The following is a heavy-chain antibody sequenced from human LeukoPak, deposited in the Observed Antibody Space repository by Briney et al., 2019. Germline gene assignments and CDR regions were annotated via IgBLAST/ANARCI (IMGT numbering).Heavy chain of an antibody. CDR1: GYTFTGYY. CDR2: INPNSGGT. Sequence: ASVKVSCKSSGYTFTGYYMHWVRQAPGQGLEWMGWINPNSGGTNYAQKFQGRVTMTRDTSISTAYMELSRPRSDDTAVYYCARVRGRNPNAFDIWGQGTMVTVSS. CDR3: ARVRGRNPNAFDI. V-gene: IGHV1-2*02. J-gene: IGHJ3*02.